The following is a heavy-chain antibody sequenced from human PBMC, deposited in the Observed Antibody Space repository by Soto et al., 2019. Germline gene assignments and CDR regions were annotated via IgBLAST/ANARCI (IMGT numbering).Heavy chain of an antibody. D-gene: IGHD3-3*01. CDR3: ARGPFTIFGVVIITPYYYYGMDV. V-gene: IGHV1-2*02. CDR2: INPNSGGT. CDR1: GYTFTGYY. Sequence: ASVKVSCKASGYTFTGYYMHWVRQAPGQGLELMGWINPNSGGTNYAQKFQGRVTMTRDTSISTAYMELSRLRSDDTAVYYCARGPFTIFGVVIITPYYYYGMDVWGQGTTVTVYS. J-gene: IGHJ6*02.